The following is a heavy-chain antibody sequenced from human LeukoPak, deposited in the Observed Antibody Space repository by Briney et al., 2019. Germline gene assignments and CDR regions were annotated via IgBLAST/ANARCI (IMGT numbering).Heavy chain of an antibody. CDR2: INSDARST. Sequence: TFXXXWMHWVRQAPGKGLVWVSRINSDARSTSYADSVKGRFTISRDNAKNTLYLQMNSLRAEDTAVYYCARGADTGYSSDSWGQGTLVTVSS. V-gene: IGHV3-74*01. CDR1: TFXXXW. J-gene: IGHJ5*02. CDR3: ARGADTGYSSDS. D-gene: IGHD6-19*01.